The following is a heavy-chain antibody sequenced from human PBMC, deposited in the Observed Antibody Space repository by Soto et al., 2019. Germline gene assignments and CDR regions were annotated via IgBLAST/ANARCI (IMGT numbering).Heavy chain of an antibody. J-gene: IGHJ4*02. CDR1: GFTFSSYA. V-gene: IGHV3-30-3*01. CDR2: ISYDGSNK. CDR3: ARRRLVGATSWAGLQY. D-gene: IGHD1-26*01. Sequence: QVQLVESGGGVVQPGWSLRLSCAASGFTFSSYAMHWVRQAPGKGLEWVAVISYDGSNKIYAESVKGRFTISRDNSKNTLHLQMNSLRAEDTDVYYCARRRLVGATSWAGLQYWGQGTLVTVSS.